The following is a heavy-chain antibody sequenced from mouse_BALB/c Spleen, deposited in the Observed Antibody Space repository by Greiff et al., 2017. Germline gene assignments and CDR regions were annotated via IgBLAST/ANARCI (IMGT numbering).Heavy chain of an antibody. J-gene: IGHJ4*01. CDR3: ASFPHYYGSSYYAMDY. V-gene: IGHV2-9*02. CDR2: IWAGGST. D-gene: IGHD1-1*01. Sequence: VQLQESGPGLVAPSQSLSITCTVSGFSLTSYGVHWVRQPPGKGLEWLGVIWAGGSTNYNSALMSRLSISKDNSKSQVFLKMNSLQTDDTAMYYCASFPHYYGSSYYAMDYWGQGTSVTVSS. CDR1: GFSLTSYG.